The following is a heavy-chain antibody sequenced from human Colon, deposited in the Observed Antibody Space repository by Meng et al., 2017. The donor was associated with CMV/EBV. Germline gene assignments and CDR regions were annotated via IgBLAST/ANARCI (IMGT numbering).Heavy chain of an antibody. Sequence: GESLKISCAASGFTFSSYSMNWVRQAPGKGLEWVSYISSSSSTIYYADSVKGRFTISRDNANNLLYLQMTSLRADDTAVYYCARDPDHDRYGSGRCLDYWGQGTLVTVSS. J-gene: IGHJ4*02. CDR3: ARDPDHDRYGSGRCLDY. D-gene: IGHD3-10*01. V-gene: IGHV3-48*04. CDR2: ISSSSSTI. CDR1: GFTFSSYS.